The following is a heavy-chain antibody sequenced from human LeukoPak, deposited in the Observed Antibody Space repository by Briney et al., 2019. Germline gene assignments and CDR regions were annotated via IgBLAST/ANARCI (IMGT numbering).Heavy chain of an antibody. CDR3: ARLSSNYYGSGSYFDY. J-gene: IGHJ4*02. CDR1: GGSISSSSYY. V-gene: IGHV4-39*01. D-gene: IGHD3-10*01. Sequence: SETLSLTCTVSGGSISSSSYYWGWIRQPPGKGLEWIGSIYYSGSTYYNPSLKSRVTISVDTSKNQFPLKLSSVTAADTAVYYCARLSSNYYGSGSYFDYWGQGTLVTVSS. CDR2: IYYSGST.